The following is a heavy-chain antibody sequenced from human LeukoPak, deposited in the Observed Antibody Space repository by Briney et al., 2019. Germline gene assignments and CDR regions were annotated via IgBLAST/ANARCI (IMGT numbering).Heavy chain of an antibody. CDR3: ARGRYCSGGSCYGKRIQPKNNWFDP. CDR1: GGSISSNNW. V-gene: IGHV4-4*02. CDR2: IYHSGST. J-gene: IGHJ5*02. Sequence: SETLSLTCAVSGGSISSNNWWSWVRQPPGKGLEWIGEIYHSGSTNYNPSLKSRVTISVDTSKNQFSLKLSSVTAADTAVYYCARGRYCSGGSCYGKRIQPKNNWFDPWGQGTLVTVSS. D-gene: IGHD2-15*01.